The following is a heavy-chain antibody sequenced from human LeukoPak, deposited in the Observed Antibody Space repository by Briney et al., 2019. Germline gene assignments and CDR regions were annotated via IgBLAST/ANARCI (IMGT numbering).Heavy chain of an antibody. J-gene: IGHJ4*02. V-gene: IGHV3-7*01. CDR1: GFTSSSYW. D-gene: IGHD3/OR15-3a*01. Sequence: GGSLRLSCAVSGFTSSSYWMSWVRQAPGKGLECVANMNPDGSISYYVAFVKGRFTISRDNAMNSLHLKMNSLKAEDTGVYYCARGVGGDWFPDNWGQGTLVTVSS. CDR3: ARGVGGDWFPDN. CDR2: MNPDGSIS.